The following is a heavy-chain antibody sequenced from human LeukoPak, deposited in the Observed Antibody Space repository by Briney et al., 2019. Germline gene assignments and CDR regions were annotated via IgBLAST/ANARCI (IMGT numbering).Heavy chain of an antibody. J-gene: IGHJ4*02. CDR2: ISYDGSNK. V-gene: IGHV3-30*18. Sequence: PGRSLRLSCAASGSTFSSYGMHWVRQAPGKGLEWVAVISYDGSNKYYADSVKGRFTISRDNSKNTLYLQMNSLRAEDTAVYYCAKDLNYYGSGSYYMDYWGQGTLVTASS. CDR3: AKDLNYYGSGSYYMDY. D-gene: IGHD3-10*01. CDR1: GSTFSSYG.